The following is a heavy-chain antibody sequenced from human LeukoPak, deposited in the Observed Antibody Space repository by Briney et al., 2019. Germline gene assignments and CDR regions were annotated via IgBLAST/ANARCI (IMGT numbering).Heavy chain of an antibody. CDR3: ARDGGSYGPKYYFDY. Sequence: ASVKVSCKASGYTFTSYYMHWVRQAPGQGLEWMGIINPSGGSTSYAQKFQDRVTMTRDTSTSTVYMELSSLRSEDTAVYYCARDGGSYGPKYYFDYWGQGTLVTVSS. CDR1: GYTFTSYY. V-gene: IGHV1-46*01. CDR2: INPSGGST. J-gene: IGHJ4*02. D-gene: IGHD5-18*01.